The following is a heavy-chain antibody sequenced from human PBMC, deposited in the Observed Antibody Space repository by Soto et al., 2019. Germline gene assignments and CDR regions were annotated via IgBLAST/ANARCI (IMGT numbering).Heavy chain of an antibody. J-gene: IGHJ4*02. CDR3: VSFWTDS. Sequence: EAQLVGSGGGLVQPGGSLRLSCAASGFTFTNYWINWVRQAPGKGLEWVANINEDGSEIHYVDSVKGRYTTSRDNAKNAVYLQMNSLRAEDTAVYYCVSFWTDSWGQGTLVTVSS. D-gene: IGHD1-1*01. CDR2: INEDGSEI. V-gene: IGHV3-7*03. CDR1: GFTFTNYW.